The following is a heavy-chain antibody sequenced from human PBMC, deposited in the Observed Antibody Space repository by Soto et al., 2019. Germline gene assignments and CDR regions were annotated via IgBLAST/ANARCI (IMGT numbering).Heavy chain of an antibody. CDR1: GGSFSGYY. D-gene: IGHD1-20*01. J-gene: IGHJ4*02. CDR3: ARERLTGTTTPFDY. CDR2: INHSGST. V-gene: IGHV4-34*01. Sequence: PSETLSLTCAVYGGSFSGYYLSWIRQPPGKGLEWIGEINHSGSTNYNPSLKSRVTISVDTSKNQFSLKLSSVTAADTAVYYCARERLTGTTTPFDYWGQGALVTVSS.